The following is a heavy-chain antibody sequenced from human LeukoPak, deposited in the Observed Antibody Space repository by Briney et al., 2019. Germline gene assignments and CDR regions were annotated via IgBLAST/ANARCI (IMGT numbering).Heavy chain of an antibody. V-gene: IGHV4-34*01. Sequence: SETLSLTCAVYGGSFSGYHWNWIRQPPGKGLEWIGEINRSGSTNYKPSLKSRVTISGDTSKNQFSLKVSSVTAADTAVYYCARGGGSYHFDYWGQGTLVTVSS. CDR2: INRSGST. J-gene: IGHJ4*02. D-gene: IGHD1-26*01. CDR3: ARGGGSYHFDY. CDR1: GGSFSGYH.